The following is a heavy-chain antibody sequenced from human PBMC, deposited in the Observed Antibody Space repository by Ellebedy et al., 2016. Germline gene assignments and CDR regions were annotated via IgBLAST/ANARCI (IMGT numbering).Heavy chain of an antibody. J-gene: IGHJ1*01. Sequence: SVKVSCXASAFTFTSTAVQWVRHARGQRLEWIGWIVVGSGNTNYAQKFQERVTITRDMSTSTAYMELSSLRSEDTAVYYCAAGPGGGVFQHWGQGTLVTVSS. V-gene: IGHV1-58*01. CDR3: AAGPGGGVFQH. D-gene: IGHD3-16*01. CDR2: IVVGSGNT. CDR1: AFTFTSTA.